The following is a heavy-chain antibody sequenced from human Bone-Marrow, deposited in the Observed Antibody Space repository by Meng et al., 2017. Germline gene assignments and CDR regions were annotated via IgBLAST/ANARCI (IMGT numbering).Heavy chain of an antibody. CDR3: ARDRPVVVVAGSLDP. J-gene: IGHJ5*02. Sequence: GESLKISCAVSGFTFSNYYMHWVRQAPGKGLVWVSRISLDRSATTYADSVKGRFTISRDNAKNSLYLQMNSLRAEDTAVYYCARDRPVVVVAGSLDPWGQGTLVTVSS. V-gene: IGHV3-74*01. D-gene: IGHD2-15*01. CDR2: ISLDRSAT. CDR1: GFTFSNYY.